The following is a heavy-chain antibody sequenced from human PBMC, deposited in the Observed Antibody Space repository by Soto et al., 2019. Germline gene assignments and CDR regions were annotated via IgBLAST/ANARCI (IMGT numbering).Heavy chain of an antibody. D-gene: IGHD2-2*01. CDR2: INHSGST. V-gene: IGHV4-34*01. CDR3: ASSDCSSTSRPLYYYYYGMDV. J-gene: IGHJ6*02. Sequence: SETLSLTCAVYGGSFSGYYWSWIRQPPGKGLEWIGEINHSGSTNYNPSLKSRVTISVDTSKNQFSLKLGSVTAADTAVYYCASSDCSSTSRPLYYYYYGMDVWGQGTTVTVSS. CDR1: GGSFSGYY.